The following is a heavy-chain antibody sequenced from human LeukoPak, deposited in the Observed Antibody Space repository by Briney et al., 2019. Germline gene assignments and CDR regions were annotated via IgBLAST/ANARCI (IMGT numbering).Heavy chain of an antibody. V-gene: IGHV4-30-2*01. CDR2: IYHSGST. D-gene: IGHD6-13*01. CDR3: ARDPVSVAAAGIDY. J-gene: IGHJ4*02. CDR1: GGSISSGGYH. Sequence: PSETLSLTCTVSGGSISSGGYHWSWIRQPPGKGLEWIGYIYHSGSTYYNPSLKSRVTISVDRSKNQFSLKLSSVTAADTAVYYCARDPVSVAAAGIDYWGQGTLVTVSS.